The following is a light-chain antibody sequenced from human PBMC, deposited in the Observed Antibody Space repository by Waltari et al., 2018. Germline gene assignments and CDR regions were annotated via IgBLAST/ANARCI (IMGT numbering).Light chain of an antibody. CDR3: QQDNRLPRT. Sequence: DIQMTQSPSSVSASVGDRVTITCRGSLGINTWLAWYQQKPGKAPKLLIYAASSMHSGIPYRFSGSGSGTDFTLTINRLQPEDFAAYYCQQDNRLPRTFGEGTKVEI. CDR2: AAS. J-gene: IGKJ4*01. CDR1: LGINTW. V-gene: IGKV1D-12*01.